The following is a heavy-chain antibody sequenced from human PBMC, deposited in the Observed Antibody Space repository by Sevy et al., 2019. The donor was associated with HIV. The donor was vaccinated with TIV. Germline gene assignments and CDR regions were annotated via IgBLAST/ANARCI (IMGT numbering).Heavy chain of an antibody. Sequence: SETLSLTCTVSGGSISSYYWSWIRQPPGKGLEWIGYIYYSGSTNYNPSLKSRVTISVDTSKNQFSLKLSSVTAADTAVYYCAGDRVGYYDFWSGYSNYYYGMDVWGQGTTVTVSS. J-gene: IGHJ6*02. D-gene: IGHD3-3*01. CDR2: IYYSGST. CDR3: AGDRVGYYDFWSGYSNYYYGMDV. CDR1: GGSISSYY. V-gene: IGHV4-59*01.